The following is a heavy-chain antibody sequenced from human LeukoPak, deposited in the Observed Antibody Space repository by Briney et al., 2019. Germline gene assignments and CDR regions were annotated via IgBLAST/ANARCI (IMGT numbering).Heavy chain of an antibody. CDR3: ARGGMEYYDFWSGYYLVTAFDI. V-gene: IGHV1-18*04. J-gene: IGHJ3*02. D-gene: IGHD3-3*01. CDR2: ISAYNGNT. Sequence: ASVKVSCKASGYTFTSYGISWVRQAPGQGLEWMGWISAYNGNTNYAQKLQGRVTMTTDTSTSTAYMELRGLRSDDTAVYYCARGGMEYYDFWSGYYLVTAFDIWGQGTMVTVSS. CDR1: GYTFTSYG.